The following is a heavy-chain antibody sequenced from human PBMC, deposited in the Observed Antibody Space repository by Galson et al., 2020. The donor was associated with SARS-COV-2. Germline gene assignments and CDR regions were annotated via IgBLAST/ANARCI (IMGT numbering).Heavy chain of an antibody. V-gene: IGHV3-11*06. J-gene: IGHJ6*02. CDR2: ISGSSSHT. CDR3: AKWGGGPWPWGYYGMDV. Sequence: TGGSLRLSCAASGFTFSDHYMSWIRQAPGKGLEWVSDISGSSSHTNYADSVKGRFTISRDNAKNSLYLEMNSLRVEDTAVYYCAKWGGGPWPWGYYGMDVWGQGTTVTVSS. CDR1: GFTFSDHY. D-gene: IGHD3-16*01.